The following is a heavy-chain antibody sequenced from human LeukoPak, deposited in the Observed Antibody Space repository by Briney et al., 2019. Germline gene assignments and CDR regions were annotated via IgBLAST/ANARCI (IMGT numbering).Heavy chain of an antibody. J-gene: IGHJ4*02. D-gene: IGHD2-2*01. Sequence: SETLSLTCTVSGGSISSSSYYWGWIRQPPGKGLEWIGSIYYSGSTYYNPSLKGRVTISVDTSKNQFSLKLSSVTAADTAVYYCARTPPCSSTSCFDYWGQGTLVTVSS. V-gene: IGHV4-39*01. CDR1: GGSISSSSYY. CDR3: ARTPPCSSTSCFDY. CDR2: IYYSGST.